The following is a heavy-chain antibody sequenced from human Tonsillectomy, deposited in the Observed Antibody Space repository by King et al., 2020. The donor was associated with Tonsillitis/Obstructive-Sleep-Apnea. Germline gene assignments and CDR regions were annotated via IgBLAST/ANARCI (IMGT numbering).Heavy chain of an antibody. CDR3: AREAYY. Sequence: VQLVEAGGGLIQPGGFLRLSCGASGFTVSSNYMSWVRQAPGKGLEWGSVIYCGGRTYYAESVKGRFTISRDNSKNTLYLQMNSLRAEDTAVYYCAREAYYWGQGTLVTVSS. CDR2: IYCGGRT. V-gene: IGHV3-53*01. CDR1: GFTVSSNY. J-gene: IGHJ4*02.